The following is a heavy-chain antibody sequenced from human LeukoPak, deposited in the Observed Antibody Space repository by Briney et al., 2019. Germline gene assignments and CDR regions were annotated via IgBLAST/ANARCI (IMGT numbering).Heavy chain of an antibody. J-gene: IGHJ6*02. V-gene: IGHV3-15*01. CDR3: TTDIVVVPAASYYYGMDV. CDR2: IKNKTDGGTT. CDR1: GFIYSNAW. D-gene: IGHD2-2*01. Sequence: GGSLRLSCAASGFIYSNAWMSWVRQAPGKGLEWVGRIKNKTDGGTTDYAAPVKGRFTISRDDSKNTLYLQMNSLKTEDTAVYYCTTDIVVVPAASYYYGMDVWGQGTTVSVSS.